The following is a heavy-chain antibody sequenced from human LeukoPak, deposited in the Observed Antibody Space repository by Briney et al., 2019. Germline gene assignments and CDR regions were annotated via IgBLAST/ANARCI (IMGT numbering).Heavy chain of an antibody. CDR2: ISSNNGNT. CDR1: GYTFTSYG. Sequence: ASVKVSCKASGYTFTSYGISWVRQAPGQGLEWMGWISSNNGNTNYAQKVQGRVTMTTDTSTSTAYMELRSLRSDDTAVYYCARDRGGSYPLGWFDPWGQGTLVTVSS. CDR3: ARDRGGSYPLGWFDP. V-gene: IGHV1-18*01. D-gene: IGHD1-26*01. J-gene: IGHJ5*02.